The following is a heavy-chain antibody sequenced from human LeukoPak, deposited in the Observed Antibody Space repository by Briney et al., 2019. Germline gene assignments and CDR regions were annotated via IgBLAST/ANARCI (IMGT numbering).Heavy chain of an antibody. V-gene: IGHV4-39*01. D-gene: IGHD3-22*01. CDR2: IYYSGST. CDR3: ARRSTMIVGFDY. CDR1: GGSISSSSYY. J-gene: IGHJ4*02. Sequence: SETLSLTCTVSGGSISSSSYYWGWIRQPPGKGLEWIGSIYYSGSTYYNPSLKSRVTISVDTSKNQFSLKLSSVTAADAAVYYCARRSTMIVGFDYWGQGTLVTVSS.